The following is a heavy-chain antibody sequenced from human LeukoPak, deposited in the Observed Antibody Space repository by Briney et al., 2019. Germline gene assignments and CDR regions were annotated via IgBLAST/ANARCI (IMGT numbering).Heavy chain of an antibody. Sequence: SETLSLTCTVSGGSISSYYWSWIRQPPGKGREWIGYIYYSGSSNYNPSLKSRVTISVDASTNQFSLKLSSVTAADTAVYYCARDGSQGYCSGGSCFYNGMDVWGQGTTVTVSS. J-gene: IGHJ6*02. CDR2: IYYSGSS. D-gene: IGHD2-15*01. CDR3: ARDGSQGYCSGGSCFYNGMDV. CDR1: GGSISSYY. V-gene: IGHV4-59*01.